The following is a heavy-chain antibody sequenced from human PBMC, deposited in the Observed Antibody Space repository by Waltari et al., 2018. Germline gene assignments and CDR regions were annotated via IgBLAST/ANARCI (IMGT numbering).Heavy chain of an antibody. CDR3: VRAMTTAGYYYGMDV. CDR1: GYSITSYW. CDR2: IYPGDSDT. Sequence: EVQLVQSGAEVKKPGESLKISCKGSGYSITSYWIGWVRQMPGKGLEWMGIIYPGDSDTSYSPSFQGQVTISADKSISTAYLQWSSLKASDTAMYYCVRAMTTAGYYYGMDVWVQGTTVTFSS. J-gene: IGHJ6*02. V-gene: IGHV5-51*03. D-gene: IGHD4-17*01.